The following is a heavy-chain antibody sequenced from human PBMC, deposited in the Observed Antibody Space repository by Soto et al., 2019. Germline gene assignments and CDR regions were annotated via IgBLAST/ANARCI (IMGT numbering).Heavy chain of an antibody. V-gene: IGHV1-46*01. CDR3: ARDLLAAGSEALDI. D-gene: IGHD6-13*01. CDR2: INSSGGHT. Sequence: QLQPVQSGAEVKKPRASVKVSCKASGYTFTRHYTHWVRQAAGQGLEWMGIINSSGGHTYYAQKFQGRVALITDTSTSTVYMELSSLRSEDTAVYYCARDLLAAGSEALDIWGQGTMVTVSS. CDR1: GYTFTRHY. J-gene: IGHJ3*02.